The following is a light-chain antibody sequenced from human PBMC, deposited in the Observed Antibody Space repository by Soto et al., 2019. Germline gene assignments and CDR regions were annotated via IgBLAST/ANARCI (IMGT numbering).Light chain of an antibody. V-gene: IGLV2-14*01. Sequence: QSVLTQPASVSGSPGQSITISRTGTSSDVGGYNYVSWYQQHPGKAPKLMIYEVSNRPSGVSNRFSGSKSGNTASLTISGLQAEDEADYYCATWDGSLPGEVFGGGTKLTVL. CDR1: SSDVGGYNY. CDR2: EVS. J-gene: IGLJ2*01. CDR3: ATWDGSLPGEV.